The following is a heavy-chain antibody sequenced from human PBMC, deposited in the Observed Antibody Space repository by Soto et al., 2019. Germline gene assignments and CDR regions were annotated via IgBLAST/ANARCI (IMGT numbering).Heavy chain of an antibody. CDR3: ASEYSSGWYGVDY. CDR2: ISYDGSNK. V-gene: IGHV3-30-3*01. D-gene: IGHD6-19*01. Sequence: QVQLVESGGGVVQPGRSLRLSCAASGFTFSSYAMHWVRQAPGKGLEWVAVISYDGSNKYYADSVKGRFTISRDNSKNTLYLQMNSLRAGDTAVYYCASEYSSGWYGVDYWGQGTLVTVSS. J-gene: IGHJ4*02. CDR1: GFTFSSYA.